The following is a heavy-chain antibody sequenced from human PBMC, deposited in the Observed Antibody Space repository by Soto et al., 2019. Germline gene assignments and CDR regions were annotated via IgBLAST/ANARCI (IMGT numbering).Heavy chain of an antibody. CDR2: IYYSGST. CDR1: SGSISSIGYY. V-gene: IGHV4-39*01. D-gene: IGHD5-18*01. J-gene: IGHJ4*02. CDR3: ARHSGYNYGHVDY. Sequence: SETLSLTCTVSSGSISSIGYYWGWIRQPPGKGLEWIGSIYYSGSTHYNPSLESRVTISVDTSKNQFSLKLTSVIAADTAVYYCARHSGYNYGHVDYWGQGTLVTVSS.